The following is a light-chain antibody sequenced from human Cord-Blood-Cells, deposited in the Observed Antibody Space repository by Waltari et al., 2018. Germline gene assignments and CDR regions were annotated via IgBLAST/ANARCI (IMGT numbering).Light chain of an antibody. CDR2: AAS. Sequence: AIRMTQSPSSFSASTGDRVTITCRASQGISSYLAWYQQKPGKAPKLLIYAASTLQSGVPSRFSGSGSGTDFTLTISCLQSEDFPTYYCQQYYSYPPTFGQGTKLEIK. V-gene: IGKV1-8*01. CDR3: QQYYSYPPT. CDR1: QGISSY. J-gene: IGKJ2*01.